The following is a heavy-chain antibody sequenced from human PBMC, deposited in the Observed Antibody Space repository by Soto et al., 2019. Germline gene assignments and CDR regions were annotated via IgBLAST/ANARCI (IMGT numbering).Heavy chain of an antibody. V-gene: IGHV4-30-4*01. CDR1: GGSISSGDYY. J-gene: IGHJ4*02. CDR3: ARASVVATAVDY. D-gene: IGHD2-21*02. Sequence: SETLSLTCTVSGGSISSGDYYWSWIRQPPGKGLEWIGYIYYSGGAYYNPSLKSRVTLLIDMSKSQFSLKVNSVTATDTAVYFCARASVVATAVDYWGQGTLVTVSS. CDR2: IYYSGGA.